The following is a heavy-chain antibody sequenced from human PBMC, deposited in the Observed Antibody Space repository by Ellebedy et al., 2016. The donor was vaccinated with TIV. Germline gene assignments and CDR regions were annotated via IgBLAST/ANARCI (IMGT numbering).Heavy chain of an antibody. CDR3: ARYAGFGGADDFDY. D-gene: IGHD3-16*01. J-gene: IGHJ4*02. V-gene: IGHV1-69*13. CDR2: IIPIFGTA. Sequence: SVKVSCXASGGTFSSYAISWVRQAPGQGLEWMGGIIPIFGTANYAQKFQGRVTITADESTSTAYMELSSLRSEDTAVYYCARYAGFGGADDFDYWGQGTLVTVSS. CDR1: GGTFSSYA.